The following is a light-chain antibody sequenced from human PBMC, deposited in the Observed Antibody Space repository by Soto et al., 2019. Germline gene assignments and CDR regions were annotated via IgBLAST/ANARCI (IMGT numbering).Light chain of an antibody. CDR2: DAS. V-gene: IGKV1-5*01. J-gene: IGKJ2*01. Sequence: DSQLIQALSTLSASVGDRVTITCRASQSISSWLAWYQQKPGKAPKLLIYDASSLDSGVPSRFSGSGSGTEFTLTINSLQPDDFATYYCQQYNNFSTFGQGTKVDIK. CDR3: QQYNNFST. CDR1: QSISSW.